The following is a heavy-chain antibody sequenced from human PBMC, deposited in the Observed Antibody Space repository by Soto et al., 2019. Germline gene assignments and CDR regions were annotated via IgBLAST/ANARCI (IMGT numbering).Heavy chain of an antibody. J-gene: IGHJ4*02. V-gene: IGHV4-39*01. Sequence: QLQLQESGPGLVKPSETLSLTCTVSGGSISSSSYYWGWIRQPPGKGLEWIGGIYYSGSTHSNPSPKSRVTTPVDTSKNQFSLKLSSVTAADTAVYYCATPWFGDGDYWGQGTLGTVSS. CDR3: ATPWFGDGDY. CDR1: GGSISSSSYY. CDR2: IYYSGST. D-gene: IGHD3-10*01.